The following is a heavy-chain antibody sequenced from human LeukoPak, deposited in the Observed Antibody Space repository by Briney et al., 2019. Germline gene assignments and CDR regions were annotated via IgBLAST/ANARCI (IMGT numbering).Heavy chain of an antibody. CDR3: AKATDYDILTGYYSSWGFDY. CDR1: GFTFSSYA. CDR2: ISGSGGST. Sequence: PGGSLRLSCAASGFTFSSYAMSWVRQAPGKGLEWVSTISGSGGSTHDADSVKGRFTISRDNSKNTLYLQMNSLRAEDTAVYYCAKATDYDILTGYYSSWGFDYWGQGTLVTVSS. D-gene: IGHD3-9*01. V-gene: IGHV3-23*01. J-gene: IGHJ4*02.